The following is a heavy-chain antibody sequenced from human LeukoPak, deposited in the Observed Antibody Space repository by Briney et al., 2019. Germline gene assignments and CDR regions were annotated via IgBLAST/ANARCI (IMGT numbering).Heavy chain of an antibody. D-gene: IGHD6-6*01. CDR3: ARSEHSSSSFDY. J-gene: IGHJ4*02. V-gene: IGHV3-21*01. CDR1: GFTFSSYG. Sequence: PGGSLRLSCAASGFTFSSYGMNWVRQAPGKGLEWVSYISSSSTNTYYADSVKGRFTISRDNARNSLYLQINSLRADDTAIYYCARSEHSSSSFDYFCQGTMVTVSS. CDR2: ISSSSTNT.